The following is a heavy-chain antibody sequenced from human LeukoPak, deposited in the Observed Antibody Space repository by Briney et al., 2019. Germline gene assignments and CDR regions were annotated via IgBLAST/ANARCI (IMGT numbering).Heavy chain of an antibody. Sequence: ASVKVSCKASGYTFTSYGISWVRQAPGQGLEWMGWISAYNGNTNYAQKLQGRVTMTTDTSTSTAYMELRSLRSDDTAVYYCARDAYLYCSSTSCYYNYWGQGTLVTVSS. CDR3: ARDAYLYCSSTSCYYNY. CDR1: GYTFTSYG. V-gene: IGHV1-18*01. D-gene: IGHD2-2*01. CDR2: ISAYNGNT. J-gene: IGHJ4*02.